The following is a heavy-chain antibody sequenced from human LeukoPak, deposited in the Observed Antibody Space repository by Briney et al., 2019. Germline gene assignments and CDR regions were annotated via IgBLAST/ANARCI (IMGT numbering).Heavy chain of an antibody. D-gene: IGHD3-22*01. V-gene: IGHV4-39*01. CDR2: IYYTGST. CDR3: ARRGYYDGYFQH. CDR1: DGSISSSSYY. Sequence: SETLSLTCTVSDGSISSSSYYWGWIRQPPGKGLEWIGSIYYTGSTYYNPSLKSRVTISVDTSKNQFYLKLSSVTAADTAVYYCARRGYYDGYFQHWGQGTLVTVSS. J-gene: IGHJ1*01.